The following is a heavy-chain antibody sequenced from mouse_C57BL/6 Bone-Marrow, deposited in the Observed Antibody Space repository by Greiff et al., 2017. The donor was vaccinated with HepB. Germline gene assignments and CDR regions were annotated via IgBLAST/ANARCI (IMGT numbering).Heavy chain of an antibody. CDR2: ISTGGGST. J-gene: IGHJ1*03. Sequence: EVNVVESGGGLVQPGGSLKLSCAASGFTFSDYYMYWVRQTPEKRLEWVAYISTGGGSTYYPDTVKGRFTISRDNATNTLYLQMSRLKSEDTAMYYCAGQKATVVASYWYFDVWGTGTTVTVSS. CDR1: GFTFSDYY. V-gene: IGHV5-12*01. D-gene: IGHD1-1*01. CDR3: AGQKATVVASYWYFDV.